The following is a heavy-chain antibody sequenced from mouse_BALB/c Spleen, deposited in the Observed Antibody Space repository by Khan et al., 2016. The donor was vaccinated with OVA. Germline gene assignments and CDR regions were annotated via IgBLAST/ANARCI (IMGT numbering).Heavy chain of an antibody. Sequence: EVELVESGGGLVQPGGSLKLSCAASGFTFSSYGMSWVHQTPDKRLELVATINSNGGSTYYQDSVKGRFTISRDNAKNTLYLQMSSLKSEDTAMYYCARMARTINWGQGTTLTVSS. CDR3: ARMARTIN. CDR2: INSNGGST. J-gene: IGHJ2*01. CDR1: GFTFSSYG. V-gene: IGHV5-6-3*01.